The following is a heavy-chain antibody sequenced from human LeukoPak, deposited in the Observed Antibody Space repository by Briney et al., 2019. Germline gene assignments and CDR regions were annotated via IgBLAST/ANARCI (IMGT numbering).Heavy chain of an antibody. J-gene: IGHJ4*02. CDR3: ATAGWPARYFDY. CDR1: GYTLTELS. Sequence: GASVKVSCKVSGYTLTELSMHWVRQAPGQGLEWMGGFDPEDGETIYAQKFQGRVTMTEDTSTDTAYMELSSLRSEDTAVYYCATAGWPARYFDYWGQGTLVTVSS. V-gene: IGHV1-24*01. CDR2: FDPEDGET.